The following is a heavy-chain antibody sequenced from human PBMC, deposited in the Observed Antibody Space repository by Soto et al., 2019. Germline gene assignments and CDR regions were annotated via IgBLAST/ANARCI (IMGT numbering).Heavy chain of an antibody. D-gene: IGHD3-22*01. J-gene: IGHJ4*02. Sequence: QGQLVQSGAEVKKPGASVKVSCKASGYTFTSYGISWVRQAPGQGLEWMGWISAYNGNTNYAQKLQGRVTMTTDTSTSTAYMELRSLRSDDTAVYYSARTLYYYDSSGALDYWGQGTLVTVSS. CDR3: ARTLYYYDSSGALDY. V-gene: IGHV1-18*01. CDR1: GYTFTSYG. CDR2: ISAYNGNT.